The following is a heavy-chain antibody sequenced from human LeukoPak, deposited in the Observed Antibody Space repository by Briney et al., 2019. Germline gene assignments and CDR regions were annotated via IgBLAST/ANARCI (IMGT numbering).Heavy chain of an antibody. D-gene: IGHD3-22*01. CDR3: ARVAYDSSGYGYYFDY. J-gene: IGHJ4*02. CDR1: GYTFTSYG. V-gene: IGHV1-18*01. CDR2: ISAYKGNT. Sequence: ASVKVSCKASGYTFTSYGISWVRQAPGQGLEWMGWISAYKGNTNSAQKLQGRVTMTTDTSTSTAYMELRSLRSDDSAVYYCARVAYDSSGYGYYFDYWGQGTLVTVSS.